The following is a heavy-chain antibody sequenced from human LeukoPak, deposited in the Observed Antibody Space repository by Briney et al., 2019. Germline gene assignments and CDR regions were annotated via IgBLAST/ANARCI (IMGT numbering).Heavy chain of an antibody. J-gene: IGHJ4*02. D-gene: IGHD4-23*01. V-gene: IGHV3-30*18. CDR3: AKDRLSYAGKETDF. Sequence: GRSLRLSCAASGFTFSLYGMQWVRQAPGKGLEWVALMSQDGSHKFYADSVTDRFTISRDNHKNTLYLQMNSLRAEDTAVYYCAKDRLSYAGKETDFWGQGALVTVSS. CDR1: GFTFSLYG. CDR2: MSQDGSHK.